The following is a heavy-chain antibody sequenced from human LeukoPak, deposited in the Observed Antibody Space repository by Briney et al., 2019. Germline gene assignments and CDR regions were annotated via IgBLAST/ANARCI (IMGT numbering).Heavy chain of an antibody. D-gene: IGHD5-24*01. Sequence: SVKVSCKASGGTFSSYAISWVRQAPGQGLEWMGGIIPIFGTANYAQKFQGRVTITTDESTSTAYMELSSLRSEDTAVYYCARREMATTVAFDIWGQGTMVTVSS. V-gene: IGHV1-69*05. CDR2: IIPIFGTA. J-gene: IGHJ3*02. CDR1: GGTFSSYA. CDR3: ARREMATTVAFDI.